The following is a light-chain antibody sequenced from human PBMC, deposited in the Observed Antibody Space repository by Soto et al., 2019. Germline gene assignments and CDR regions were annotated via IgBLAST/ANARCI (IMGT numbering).Light chain of an antibody. CDR2: HAS. V-gene: IGKV3-15*01. Sequence: EIVMTQSPATLSVSPGERATLSCRASQSVSNNLAWYQQKPGQAPRLLIYHASTRATGIPARFSGSGSGTEFTLTICSLQSEDFAVYYCQQYNKRPLTFGGGTKVEIK. CDR1: QSVSNN. CDR3: QQYNKRPLT. J-gene: IGKJ4*01.